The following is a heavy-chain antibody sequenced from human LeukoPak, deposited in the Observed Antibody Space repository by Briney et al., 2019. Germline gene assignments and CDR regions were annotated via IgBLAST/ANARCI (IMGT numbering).Heavy chain of an antibody. CDR2: INHSGST. CDR3: ARAAFYDQIHWFDP. CDR1: GGSFSGYY. V-gene: IGHV4-34*01. Sequence: SETLSLTCAVYGGSFSGYYWSWIRQPPGKGLEWIGEINHSGSTNYNPSLKSRVTISVDTSKNQFSLKLSSVTAADTAVYYCARAAFYDQIHWFDPWGQGTLVTVSS. D-gene: IGHD2/OR15-2a*01. J-gene: IGHJ5*02.